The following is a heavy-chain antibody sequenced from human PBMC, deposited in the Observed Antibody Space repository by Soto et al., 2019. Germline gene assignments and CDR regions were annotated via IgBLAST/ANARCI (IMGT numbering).Heavy chain of an antibody. CDR2: IIPIFGTA. V-gene: IGHV1-69*06. CDR1: GGTCSIYA. Sequence: ASVKVSCKASGGTCSIYAISWVRQAPGHGLEWMGGIIPIFGTANYAQKFQGRVTITADKSTSTAYMELSSLRSEDTAVYYCARGRWEVTYYYDSSGYKPRPNWFDPWGQGTLVTVSS. J-gene: IGHJ5*02. D-gene: IGHD3-22*01. CDR3: ARGRWEVTYYYDSSGYKPRPNWFDP.